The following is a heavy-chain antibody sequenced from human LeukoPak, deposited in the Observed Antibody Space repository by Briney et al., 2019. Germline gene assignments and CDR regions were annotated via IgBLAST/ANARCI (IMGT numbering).Heavy chain of an antibody. Sequence: SVKVSCKTSEDIFSSYTISWVRQAPGQGLQWMGRIIPIIRQTKYSQKFQGRVTITADKSTSTVYMDLSGLTSDDTALYFCARGLNSGMTDYRGQGTLVTVSS. CDR1: EDIFSSYT. CDR2: IIPIIRQT. CDR3: ARGLNSGMTDY. J-gene: IGHJ4*02. V-gene: IGHV1-69*08. D-gene: IGHD1-26*01.